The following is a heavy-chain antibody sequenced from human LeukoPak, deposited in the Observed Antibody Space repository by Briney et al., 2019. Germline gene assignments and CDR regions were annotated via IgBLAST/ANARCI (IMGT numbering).Heavy chain of an antibody. J-gene: IGHJ3*02. CDR2: IKTDGSIT. Sequence: GGSLRLSCAASGFSFSVFWMHWVRQAPGKGPVWVSRIKTDGSITNYADSVKGRFTISRDNAKNTLYLQMNSLRAEDTAVYYCARARRDGYNSDALDIWGQGTMVTVSS. D-gene: IGHD5-24*01. CDR1: GFSFSVFW. CDR3: ARARRDGYNSDALDI. V-gene: IGHV3-74*01.